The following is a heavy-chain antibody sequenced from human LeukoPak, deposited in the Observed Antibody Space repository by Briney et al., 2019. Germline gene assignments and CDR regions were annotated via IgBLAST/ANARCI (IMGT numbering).Heavy chain of an antibody. CDR1: GASINNFY. V-gene: IGHV4-59*08. D-gene: IGHD1-26*01. J-gene: IGHJ4*02. CDR2: IHYSGRT. Sequence: NPSETLSLTCAVSGASINNFYWSWFRQPPGKGLERMGFIHYSGRTKYSLPLNSRLTMSIDTSKNQFSLKLNSVTAADTAIYYCARHLSGGTYPLDYWGQGILVTASS. CDR3: ARHLSGGTYPLDY.